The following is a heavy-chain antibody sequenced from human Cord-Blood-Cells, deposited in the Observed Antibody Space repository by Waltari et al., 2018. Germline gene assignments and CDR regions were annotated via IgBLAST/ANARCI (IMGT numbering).Heavy chain of an antibody. J-gene: IGHJ6*02. V-gene: IGHV1-8*01. CDR1: GYTFTSYD. CDR3: ASRHCSGGSCQPYYYYGMDV. D-gene: IGHD2-15*01. Sequence: QVQLVQSGAEVKKPGASVKVSCKASGYTFTSYDINWVRQATGQGPEWMGWMNPNSGNTGYAQKFQGRVTMTRNTSISTAYMELSSLRSEDTAVYYCASRHCSGGSCQPYYYYGMDVWGQGTTVTVSS. CDR2: MNPNSGNT.